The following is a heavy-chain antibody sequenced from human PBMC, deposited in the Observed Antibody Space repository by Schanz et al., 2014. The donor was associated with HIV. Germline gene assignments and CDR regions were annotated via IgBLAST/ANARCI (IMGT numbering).Heavy chain of an antibody. D-gene: IGHD6-19*01. CDR2: IWFDGSNK. CDR3: AREAIAVGGPSDH. Sequence: QVQLVESGGGVVQPGRSLRLSCAASGFSFSTYGMHWVRLAPGKGLEWVAIIWFDGSNKYYADSVKGRFTISRDNSKNTVSLQMNSLRAEDTAVYYCAREAIAVGGPSDHWGQGTLVTVSS. CDR1: GFSFSTYG. J-gene: IGHJ4*02. V-gene: IGHV3-33*01.